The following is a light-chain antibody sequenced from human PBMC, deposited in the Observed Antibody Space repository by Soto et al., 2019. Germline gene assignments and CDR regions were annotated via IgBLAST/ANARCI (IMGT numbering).Light chain of an antibody. CDR3: QQYNTWPLIT. CDR1: QTVSRH. Sequence: EILMTQSPGTLSVSPGEGASLSCRASQTVSRHLAWYQQKPGQAPRLLIFGASTRATGIPDRFSGSGSGTDFTLTISSLQSEDFAVYYCQQYNTWPLITFGPGTRLEIK. V-gene: IGKV3-15*01. CDR2: GAS. J-gene: IGKJ5*01.